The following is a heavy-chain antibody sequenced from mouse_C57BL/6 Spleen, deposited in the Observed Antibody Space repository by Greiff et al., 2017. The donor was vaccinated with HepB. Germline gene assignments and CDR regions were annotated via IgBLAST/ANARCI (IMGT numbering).Heavy chain of an antibody. J-gene: IGHJ3*01. CDR2: ISDGGSYT. Sequence: VQLKESGGGLVKPGGSLKLSCAASGFTFSSYAMSWVRQTPEKRLEWVATISDGGSYTYYPDNVKGRFTISRDNAKNNLYLQMSHLKSEDTAMYYCASPDGYYSYWGQGTLVTVSA. V-gene: IGHV5-4*01. CDR3: ASPDGYYSY. D-gene: IGHD2-3*01. CDR1: GFTFSSYA.